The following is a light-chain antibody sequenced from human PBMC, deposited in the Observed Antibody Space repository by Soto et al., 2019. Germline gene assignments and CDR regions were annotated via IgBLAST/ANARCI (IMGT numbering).Light chain of an antibody. CDR2: AAS. V-gene: IGKV1-39*01. J-gene: IGKJ2*01. CDR1: QSISNY. CDR3: QQSYNSPPYS. Sequence: DIQMTRSPSSLSASVGDRVTITCRASQSISNYLNWYQHKPGEAPKLLIYAASNLRRGVPSRFSGSGSGTDFTLTISTLQPDDFATYYCQQSYNSPPYSFGQGTKLEIK.